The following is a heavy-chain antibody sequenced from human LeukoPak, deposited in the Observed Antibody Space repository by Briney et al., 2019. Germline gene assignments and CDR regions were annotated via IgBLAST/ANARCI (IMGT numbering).Heavy chain of an antibody. J-gene: IGHJ4*02. D-gene: IGHD3-9*01. CDR3: AKDISRVWDY. Sequence: GGSLRLSCAASGFTFSSYAMSWVRQPPGKGLEWVSAITGSGGSTYYAASVKGRFTISRDNSKNTLYLQMYSLRAEDTAVYYCAKDISRVWDYWGQGTLVTVPS. CDR2: ITGSGGST. CDR1: GFTFSSYA. V-gene: IGHV3-23*01.